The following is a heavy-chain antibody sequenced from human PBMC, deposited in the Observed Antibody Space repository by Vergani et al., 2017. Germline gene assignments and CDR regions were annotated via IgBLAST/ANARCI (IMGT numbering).Heavy chain of an antibody. D-gene: IGHD3-16*01. CDR1: DSSIMTNPY. V-gene: IGHV4-38-2*01. CDR2: IHHSGDT. CDR3: SRGEDPTDYYYYYGMSG. J-gene: IGHJ6*01. Sequence: QVQLQESGPGLVKPSETLTLTCDVFDSSIMTNPYWGWFRQSPGKGLEWIGCIHHSGDTHYYSSLKSRVSISIVSSSKFSLSLSFVTAARAAVNLCSRGEDPTDYYYYYGMSGWRQATTVTVSS.